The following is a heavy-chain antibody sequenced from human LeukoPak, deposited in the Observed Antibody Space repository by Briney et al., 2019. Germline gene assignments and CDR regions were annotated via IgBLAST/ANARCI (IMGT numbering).Heavy chain of an antibody. CDR2: FYYTGST. D-gene: IGHD5-18*01. CDR1: GGSMNSNSYY. CDR3: ARGYTAGWIPYDY. J-gene: IGHJ4*02. Sequence: SETLCLTCTDSGGSMNSNSYYWGWLRQPPGEGLEWIGSFYYTGSTYYNPSLKSRVTISADTSKNQFSLKLSSVAAADTAVYYCARGYTAGWIPYDYWGQGTLVTVSS. V-gene: IGHV4-39*01.